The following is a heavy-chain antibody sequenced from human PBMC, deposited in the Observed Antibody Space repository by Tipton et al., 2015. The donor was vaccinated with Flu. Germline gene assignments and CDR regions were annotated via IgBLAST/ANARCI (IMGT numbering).Heavy chain of an antibody. CDR2: VYSGGGT. Sequence: TLSLTCTVSGGSVSGNTYYWTWVRQPPGKGLEWIGFVYSGGGTKYNPSLKSRVTMSVDRSKNQFSLTLTSVTAADTAVYYCARRDYSNYVSEPKNWFDPWGQGTQVIVSS. CDR3: ARRDYSNYVSEPKNWFDP. CDR1: GGSVSGNTYY. J-gene: IGHJ5*02. V-gene: IGHV4-61*01. D-gene: IGHD4-11*01.